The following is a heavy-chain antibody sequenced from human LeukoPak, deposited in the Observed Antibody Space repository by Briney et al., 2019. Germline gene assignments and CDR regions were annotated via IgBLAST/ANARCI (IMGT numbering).Heavy chain of an antibody. CDR1: GGSASSGGFY. V-gene: IGHV4-61*03. CDR2: IYYSGST. Sequence: SETLSLTCSVSGGSASSGGFYRTWIRQPPGRGLEWIGYIYYSGSTEYNPSLRSRVSISADTSRNHFSLKLSSVTAADTAVYYCARGIVGVTYFDEWGQGMLVTVSS. D-gene: IGHD1-26*01. CDR3: ARGIVGVTYFDE. J-gene: IGHJ4*02.